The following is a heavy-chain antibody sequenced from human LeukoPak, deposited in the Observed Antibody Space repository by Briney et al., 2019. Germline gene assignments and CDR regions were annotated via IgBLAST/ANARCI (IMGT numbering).Heavy chain of an antibody. CDR2: IIPIFGTA. J-gene: IGHJ4*02. D-gene: IGHD3-22*01. V-gene: IGHV1-69*05. Sequence: GASVKVSCKASGGTFSSYAISRVRQAPGQGLEWMGRIIPIFGTANYAQKFQGRVTITTDESTSTAYMELSSLRSEDTAVYYCAREGRYYDSSGYYYYWGQGTLVTVSS. CDR1: GGTFSSYA. CDR3: AREGRYYDSSGYYYY.